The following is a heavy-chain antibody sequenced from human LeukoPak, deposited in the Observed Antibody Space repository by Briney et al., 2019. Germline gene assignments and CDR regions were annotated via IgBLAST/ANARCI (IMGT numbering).Heavy chain of an antibody. Sequence: GGSLRLSRAASGFTFSSYAMRWARQAAGEGREWVSAVRGSGGNTFYADSVEGRLTISRDNSKNTLYLQMNSLRAEDTAVYYCAKGYVCSGWYEYYFDYWGQGTLVTVSS. J-gene: IGHJ4*02. CDR2: VRGSGGNT. V-gene: IGHV3-23*01. CDR1: GFTFSSYA. CDR3: AKGYVCSGWYEYYFDY. D-gene: IGHD6-19*01.